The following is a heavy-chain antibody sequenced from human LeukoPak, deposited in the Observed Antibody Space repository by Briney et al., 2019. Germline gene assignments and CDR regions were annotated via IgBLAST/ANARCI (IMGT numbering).Heavy chain of an antibody. J-gene: IGHJ6*03. D-gene: IGHD5-12*01. CDR2: INPSGGST. CDR1: GYTFTSYY. V-gene: IGHV1-46*01. CDR3: ARVGIGHSGYDSGKLYYYYMDV. Sequence: ASVKVSCKASGYTFTSYYMHWVRQAPGQGLEWMGIINPSGGSTSYAQKFQGRVTMTRDTSTSTVYMELSSLRSEDTAVYYCARVGIGHSGYDSGKLYYYYMDVWGKGTTVTISS.